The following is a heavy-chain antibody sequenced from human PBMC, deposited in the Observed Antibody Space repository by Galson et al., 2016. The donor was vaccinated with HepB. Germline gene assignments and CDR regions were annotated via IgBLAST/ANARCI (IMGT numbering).Heavy chain of an antibody. V-gene: IGHV6-1*01. Sequence: CAISGDSVSSKNGGWNWIRQSPSRGLEWLGKTYYLSRWYNDYSISLKGRITVTPDTSKNQFSLHLNSVTPEDSAVYYCAREPPVGPPTYYYYMDVWGEGITVTVSS. CDR3: AREPPVGPPTYYYYMDV. CDR2: TYYLSRWYN. J-gene: IGHJ6*03. CDR1: GDSVSSKNGG. D-gene: IGHD2-2*01.